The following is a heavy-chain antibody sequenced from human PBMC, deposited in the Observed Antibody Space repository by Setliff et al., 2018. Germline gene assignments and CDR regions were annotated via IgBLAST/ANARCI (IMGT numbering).Heavy chain of an antibody. CDR3: ARQPYSTTYYYYYYYMDV. V-gene: IGHV4-39*01. J-gene: IGHJ6*03. Sequence: SETLSLTCTVSGASIGSPTYSWGWIRQPPGKGLEWVGTVYSSGSTYYNTSLRGRISISVDTSKNQFSLNLNSVTAADTAVYYCARQPYSTTYYYYYYYMDVWGKGTTVTSP. D-gene: IGHD6-13*01. CDR2: VYSSGST. CDR1: GASIGSPTYS.